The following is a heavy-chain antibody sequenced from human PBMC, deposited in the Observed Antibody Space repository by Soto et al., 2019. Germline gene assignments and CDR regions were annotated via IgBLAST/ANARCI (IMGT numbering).Heavy chain of an antibody. CDR1: GFTFSSYA. Sequence: PXGSLEISCAASGFTFSSYAMSWVRQAPGKGLEWVSAISGSGGSTYYADSVKGRFTISRDSSKNTLYLQMNSLRAEDTAVYYCAKDQGPNSYGSTPTYYFDYWGQGTLVTVSS. V-gene: IGHV3-23*01. J-gene: IGHJ4*02. CDR2: ISGSGGST. D-gene: IGHD5-18*01. CDR3: AKDQGPNSYGSTPTYYFDY.